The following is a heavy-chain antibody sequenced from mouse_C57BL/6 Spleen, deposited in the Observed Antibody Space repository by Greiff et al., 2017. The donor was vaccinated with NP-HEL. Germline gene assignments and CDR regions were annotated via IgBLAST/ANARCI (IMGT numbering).Heavy chain of an antibody. J-gene: IGHJ2*01. CDR3: ARTGVLREWNYFDY. Sequence: QVQLQQPGAELVMPGASVKLSCKASGYTFTSYWMHWVKQRPGQGLEWIGEIDPSDSYTNYNQKFKGKSTLTVDKSSSTAYMQLSSLTSEDSAVYYCARTGVLREWNYFDYWGQGTTLTVSS. D-gene: IGHD1-1*01. CDR2: IDPSDSYT. CDR1: GYTFTSYW. V-gene: IGHV1-69*01.